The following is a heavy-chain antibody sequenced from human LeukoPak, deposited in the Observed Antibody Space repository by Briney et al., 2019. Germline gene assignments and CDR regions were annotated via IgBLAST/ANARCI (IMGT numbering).Heavy chain of an antibody. CDR2: IYHSGST. D-gene: IGHD1-20*01. Sequence: PSETLSLTCTVSGGSISSGGYYWSWIRQPPGKGLEWIGYIYHSGSTYYNPSLKSRVTISVDRSKNQFSLKLSSVTAADTAVYYCARPSITGTRSNDAFDIWGQGTMVTVSS. CDR1: GGSISSGGYY. V-gene: IGHV4-30-2*01. CDR3: ARPSITGTRSNDAFDI. J-gene: IGHJ3*02.